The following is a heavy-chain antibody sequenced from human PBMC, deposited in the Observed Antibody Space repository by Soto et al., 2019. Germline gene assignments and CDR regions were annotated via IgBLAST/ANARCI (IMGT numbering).Heavy chain of an antibody. CDR2: ISSSSSYT. CDR3: ARHAVAGYCISTSCYGWFDP. CDR1: GFTFSDYY. J-gene: IGHJ5*02. V-gene: IGHV3-11*03. D-gene: IGHD2-2*01. Sequence: GGSLRLSCAASGFTFSDYYMSWLRQAPGKGLEWVSYISSSSSYTNYADSVKGRFTISRDNAKNSLYLQMNSLRAEDTAVYYCARHAVAGYCISTSCYGWFDPWGQATLVTVSS.